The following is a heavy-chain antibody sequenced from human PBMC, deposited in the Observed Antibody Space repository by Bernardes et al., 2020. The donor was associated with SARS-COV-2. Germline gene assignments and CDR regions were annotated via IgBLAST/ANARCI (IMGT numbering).Heavy chain of an antibody. Sequence: ETLSLTCTVSGGSISSYYWSWIRQPPGKGLEWIGYIYYSGSTNYNPSLKSRVTISVDTSKNQFSLKLSSVTAADTAVYYCARDSGAVTNDYYYYMDVWGKGTTVTVSS. V-gene: IGHV4-59*01. D-gene: IGHD2-8*01. CDR2: IYYSGST. CDR3: ARDSGAVTNDYYYYMDV. J-gene: IGHJ6*03. CDR1: GGSISSYY.